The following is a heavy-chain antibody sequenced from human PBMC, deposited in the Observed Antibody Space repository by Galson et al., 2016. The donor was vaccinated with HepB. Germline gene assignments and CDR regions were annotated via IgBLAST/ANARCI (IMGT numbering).Heavy chain of an antibody. Sequence: ETLSLTCTVSGGSISSYYWSWIRQPPGKGLEWIGYINYSGSTNYNPSLNSRVTISVDTSKNQFSLNLTSVSAADTAVYYCARSLWGVDYGQDYYYYYYMDVWGKGTTVTVSS. J-gene: IGHJ6*03. CDR3: ARSLWGVDYGQDYYYYYYMDV. D-gene: IGHD4-17*01. CDR1: GGSISSYY. CDR2: INYSGST. V-gene: IGHV4-59*01.